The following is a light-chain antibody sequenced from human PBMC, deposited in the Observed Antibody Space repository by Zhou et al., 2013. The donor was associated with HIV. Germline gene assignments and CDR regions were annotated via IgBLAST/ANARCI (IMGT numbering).Light chain of an antibody. Sequence: ENVLTQSPGTLSLSPGERATLSCRASQSVSSSSFAWYQQKPGQAPRAVIFGASSRATGIPDRFSGSGSGTDFTLTISRLEPEDFAVYYCQQYGSSPPLTFGGGTKVEI. CDR1: QSVSSSS. CDR3: QQYGSSPPLT. CDR2: GAS. V-gene: IGKV3-20*01. J-gene: IGKJ4*01.